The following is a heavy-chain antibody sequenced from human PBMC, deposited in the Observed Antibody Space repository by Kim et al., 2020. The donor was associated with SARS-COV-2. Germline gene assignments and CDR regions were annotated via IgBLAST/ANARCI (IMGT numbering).Heavy chain of an antibody. J-gene: IGHJ4*02. CDR3: AREYYDSSGYWEY. Sequence: DGSEKYYGDSVKGRFTISRDNAKNSLYLQMISLRAEDTAVYYCAREYYDSSGYWEYWGQGTLVTVSS. V-gene: IGHV3-7*01. CDR2: DGSEK. D-gene: IGHD3-22*01.